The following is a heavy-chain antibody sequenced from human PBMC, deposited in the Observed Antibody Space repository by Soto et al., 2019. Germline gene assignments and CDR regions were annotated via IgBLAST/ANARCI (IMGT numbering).Heavy chain of an antibody. J-gene: IGHJ3*02. CDR1: GYTFTGYY. D-gene: IGHD6-19*01. Sequence: QVPLVQSGAEVKKPGASVKVSCKASGYTFTGYYMHWVRQAPGQGLEWMGWINPNSGGTNYAQKFQGWVTMTRDTSISTAYMELSRLRSDDTAVYYCATYSSGWYNRNAFDIWGQGTMVTVSS. V-gene: IGHV1-2*04. CDR2: INPNSGGT. CDR3: ATYSSGWYNRNAFDI.